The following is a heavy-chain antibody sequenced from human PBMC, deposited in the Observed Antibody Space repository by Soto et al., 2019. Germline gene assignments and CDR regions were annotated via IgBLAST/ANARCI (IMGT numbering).Heavy chain of an antibody. J-gene: IGHJ6*02. Sequence: QVQLQESGPGLVKPSQTLSLSCNVYGFSVSSGDYYWIWIRQHAGGGLVWIGSIDRSGSTYYKPSLRGRVTMSVDTSTNQIYLRLLSVTAADTAMYYCARDSGGNSENYYGLDVCGHRTTVTVSS. CDR3: ARDSGGNSENYYGLDV. D-gene: IGHD1-1*01. V-gene: IGHV4-31*03. CDR2: IDRSGST. CDR1: GFSVSSGDYY.